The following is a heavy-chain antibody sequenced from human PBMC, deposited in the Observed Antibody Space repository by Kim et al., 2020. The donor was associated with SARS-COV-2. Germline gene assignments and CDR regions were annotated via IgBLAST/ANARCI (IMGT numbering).Heavy chain of an antibody. D-gene: IGHD3-16*02. V-gene: IGHV3-74*01. Sequence: GGSLRLSCAASGFTFSDYWMHWVRQAPGKGLVWVALIKSDGSNTNYADSVKGRFTISRDNAKTTLYLQMNSLRAEDTAVYYCARGSYRKYGRDVWGQGPTVAAS. CDR2: IKSDGSNT. J-gene: IGHJ6*02. CDR3: ARGSYRKYGRDV. CDR1: GFTFSDYW.